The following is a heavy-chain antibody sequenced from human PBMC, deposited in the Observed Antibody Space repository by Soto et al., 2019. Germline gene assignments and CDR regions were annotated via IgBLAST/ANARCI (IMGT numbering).Heavy chain of an antibody. J-gene: IGHJ6*02. D-gene: IGHD5-18*01. Sequence: PVGSLRLSCAASGFTFSDYYMSWIRQAPGKGLEWVSYISSSSSYTNYADSVKGRFTISRDNAKNSLYLQMNSLRAEDTAVYYCASPDPYTAMVPHYYGMDVWGQGTTVTVSS. CDR3: ASPDPYTAMVPHYYGMDV. V-gene: IGHV3-11*06. CDR1: GFTFSDYY. CDR2: ISSSSSYT.